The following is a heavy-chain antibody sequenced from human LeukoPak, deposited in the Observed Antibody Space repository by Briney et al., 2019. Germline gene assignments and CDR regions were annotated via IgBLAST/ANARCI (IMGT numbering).Heavy chain of an antibody. CDR2: IRDSGET. Sequence: PGGSLRLSCAGSGFSVSNYYMSWVRQAPGKGLEWVSLIRDSGETFYADSVKGRFTISRDNSKNTMYLQMDRLRVEDTAVYFCARDRAVTQDWVEFDPWGQGTLVTVSP. V-gene: IGHV3-66*03. J-gene: IGHJ5*02. D-gene: IGHD4-17*01. CDR3: ARDRAVTQDWVEFDP. CDR1: GFSVSNYY.